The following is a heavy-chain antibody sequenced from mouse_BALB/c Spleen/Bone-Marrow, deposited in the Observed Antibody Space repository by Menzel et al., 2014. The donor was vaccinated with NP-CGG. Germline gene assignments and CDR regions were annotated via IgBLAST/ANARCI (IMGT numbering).Heavy chain of an antibody. Sequence: VQGVESGAELVRPGTSVKVSCKASGYAFTDYLMEWLKQRPGQGLEWIGVINPGSGSTNYNEKFKDKATLTADTSSNTAYMQLSSLTSDDSAVYFCARYDGYLDYWDQGTTLTVSS. CDR3: ARYDGYLDY. CDR1: GYAFTDYL. J-gene: IGHJ2*01. D-gene: IGHD2-3*01. V-gene: IGHV1-54*01. CDR2: INPGSGST.